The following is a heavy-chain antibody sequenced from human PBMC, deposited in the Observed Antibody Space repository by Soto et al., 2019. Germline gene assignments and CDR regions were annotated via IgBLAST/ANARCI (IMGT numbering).Heavy chain of an antibody. J-gene: IGHJ5*02. Sequence: QVQLVQSGAEVKKPGSSVKVSCKASGGTFSSYAISWVRQAPGQGLEWMGGIIPIFGTANYAQKFQGRVTITADEATSTAYMELSSLRSADTAVYYCARDGARMATIRWFDPWGQGTLVTVSS. CDR1: GGTFSSYA. CDR2: IIPIFGTA. V-gene: IGHV1-69*01. CDR3: ARDGARMATIRWFDP. D-gene: IGHD5-12*01.